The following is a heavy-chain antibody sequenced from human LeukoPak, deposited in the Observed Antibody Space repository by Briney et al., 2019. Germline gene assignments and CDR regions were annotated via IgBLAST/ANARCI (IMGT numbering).Heavy chain of an antibody. CDR3: AKEYSSNPYYMDV. J-gene: IGHJ6*03. V-gene: IGHV3-30*04. D-gene: IGHD6-13*01. Sequence: GGSLRLSCAASGFTFSSYAMHWVRQAPGKGLEWVAVISYDGSNKYYADSVKGRFTISRDNSKNTLYLQMNSLRAEDTAVYYCAKEYSSNPYYMDVWGKGTTVTVSS. CDR2: ISYDGSNK. CDR1: GFTFSSYA.